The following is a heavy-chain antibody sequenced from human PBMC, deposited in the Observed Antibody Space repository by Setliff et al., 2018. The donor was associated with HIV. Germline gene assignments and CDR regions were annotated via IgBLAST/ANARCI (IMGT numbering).Heavy chain of an antibody. CDR2: IYYSGST. D-gene: IGHD3-22*01. CDR1: GGSISSYY. V-gene: IGHV4-59*01. Sequence: KASETLSLTCTVSGGSISSYYWSWIRQPPGKGLEWIGYIYYSGSTNYNPSLKSRVTISVDTSKNQFSLKLSSVTAADTAVYYCARVVPAKNYYDSSPYFDYWGQGTLV. J-gene: IGHJ4*02. CDR3: ARVVPAKNYYDSSPYFDY.